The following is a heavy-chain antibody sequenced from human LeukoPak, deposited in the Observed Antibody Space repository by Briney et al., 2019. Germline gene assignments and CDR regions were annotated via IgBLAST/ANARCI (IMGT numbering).Heavy chain of an antibody. V-gene: IGHV3-7*01. CDR2: IKQDGSEK. D-gene: IGHD4-17*01. CDR1: GFNFADYA. J-gene: IGHJ4*02. CDR3: ARDSSSVTTLLPALDY. Sequence: GGSLRLSCRGSGFNFADYAMSWVRQAPGQGLEWVANIKQDGSEKYYVDSVKGRFTISRDNAKNSLYLQMNSLRAEDTAVYYCARDSSSVTTLLPALDYWGQGTLVTVSS.